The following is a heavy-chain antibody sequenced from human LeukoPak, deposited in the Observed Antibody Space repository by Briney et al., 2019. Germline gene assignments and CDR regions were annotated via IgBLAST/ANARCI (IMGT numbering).Heavy chain of an antibody. D-gene: IGHD2-2*01. CDR2: ISANGTGT. CDR3: AREEYYHLNTGSHDAFDL. J-gene: IGHJ3*01. V-gene: IGHV3-48*03. Sequence: GGALSLSCVGCVWTYISYEVNWVRQAPGKGLERTSYISANGTGTHYADSVKGRFTVSRDNAKNSVHLKVHIPRAEATAVYYCAREEYYHLNTGSHDAFDLWGQGTMVTVSS. CDR1: VWTYISYE.